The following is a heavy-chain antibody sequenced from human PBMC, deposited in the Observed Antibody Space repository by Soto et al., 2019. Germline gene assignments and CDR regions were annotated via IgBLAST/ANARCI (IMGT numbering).Heavy chain of an antibody. D-gene: IGHD3-10*01. CDR2: ISGSSSST. CDR1: GFTFSTYA. J-gene: IGHJ4*02. CDR3: VSEAGSGSYSQY. Sequence: EVQLVESGGGLVKPGGSLRLSSAASGFTFSTYAMNWVRQAPGKGLEWLSYISGSSSSTYYADSVKGRFSTSGDNAKNSLFLQIHSLRDEDTAVYYCVSEAGSGSYSQYWGQGTLVTVSS. V-gene: IGHV3-21*05.